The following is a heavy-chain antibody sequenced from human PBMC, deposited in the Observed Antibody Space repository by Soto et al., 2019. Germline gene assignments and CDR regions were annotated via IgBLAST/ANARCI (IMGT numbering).Heavy chain of an antibody. J-gene: IGHJ6*02. Sequence: GGSLRLSCAASGFTFSSYWMSWVRQAPGKGLEWVANIKQDGSEKYYVDSVKGRFTISRDNAKNSLYLQMNSLRAEDTAVYYCARDRGYSYGYYYYYGMDVWGQGPRSPSP. V-gene: IGHV3-7*01. D-gene: IGHD5-18*01. CDR2: IKQDGSEK. CDR1: GFTFSSYW. CDR3: ARDRGYSYGYYYYYGMDV.